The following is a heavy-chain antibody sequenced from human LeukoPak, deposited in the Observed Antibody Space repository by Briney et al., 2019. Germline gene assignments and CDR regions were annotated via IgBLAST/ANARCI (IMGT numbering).Heavy chain of an antibody. V-gene: IGHV3-23*01. Sequence: GGSLRLSCAASGFTFSSYAMSWVRQAPGKGLEWVSAISGSGGSTYYADSVKGRFTISRDNSKNTLYLQMNSLRAEDTAVYYCARGLYDSSGYYSYWGQGTLVTVSS. J-gene: IGHJ4*02. CDR1: GFTFSSYA. CDR2: ISGSGGST. CDR3: ARGLYDSSGYYSY. D-gene: IGHD3-22*01.